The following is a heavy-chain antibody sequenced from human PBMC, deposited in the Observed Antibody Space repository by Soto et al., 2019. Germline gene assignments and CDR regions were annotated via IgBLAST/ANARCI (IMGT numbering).Heavy chain of an antibody. Sequence: ASVKVSCKASGGTFSSYAISWVRQAPGQGLEWMGGIIPIFGTANYAQKFQGRVTITADESTSTAYMELSSLRSEDTAVYYCASRGYCSGGSCYYGHDAFDIWGQGTMVTVSS. V-gene: IGHV1-69*13. J-gene: IGHJ3*02. CDR1: GGTFSSYA. CDR2: IIPIFGTA. D-gene: IGHD2-15*01. CDR3: ASRGYCSGGSCYYGHDAFDI.